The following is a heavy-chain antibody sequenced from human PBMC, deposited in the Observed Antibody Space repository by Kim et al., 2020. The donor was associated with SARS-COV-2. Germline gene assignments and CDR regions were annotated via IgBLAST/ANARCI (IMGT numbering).Heavy chain of an antibody. V-gene: IGHV3-30*18. CDR2: ISYDGSNK. J-gene: IGHJ4*02. Sequence: GGSLRLSCAASGFTFSSYGMHWVRQAPGKGLEWVAVISYDGSNKYYADSVKGRFTISRDNSKNTLYLQMNSLRAEDTAVYYCAKDLGYYGSGGDYWGQGTLVTVSS. D-gene: IGHD3-10*01. CDR3: AKDLGYYGSGGDY. CDR1: GFTFSSYG.